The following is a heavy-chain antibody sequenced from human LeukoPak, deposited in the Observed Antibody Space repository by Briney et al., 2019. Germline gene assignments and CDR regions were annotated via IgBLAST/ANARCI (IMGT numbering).Heavy chain of an antibody. CDR2: ISGSGGST. CDR3: AKDLGNWGSGDAFDI. J-gene: IGHJ3*02. Sequence: PGGSLRLSCAASGFTFSSYAMSWVRRAPGKGLEWVSAISGSGGSTYYADSVKGRFTISRDNSKNTLYLQMNSLRAEDTAVYYCAKDLGNWGSGDAFDIWGQGTMVTVSS. V-gene: IGHV3-23*01. CDR1: GFTFSSYA. D-gene: IGHD7-27*01.